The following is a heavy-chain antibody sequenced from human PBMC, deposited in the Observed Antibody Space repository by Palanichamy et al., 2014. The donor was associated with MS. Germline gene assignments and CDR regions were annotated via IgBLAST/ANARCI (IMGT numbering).Heavy chain of an antibody. CDR1: GFTLSNYW. V-gene: IGHV3-7*01. Sequence: EVQLVESGGGLVQPGGSLRLSCAASGFTLSNYWMTWVRQAPGKGLEWVANIKQDGSEKNYVDSVKVRFTFSRDNAKNSLHLQMNSLRVEDTAVYYCARRGVSRGLDYWGQGILVTVSS. CDR3: ARRGVSRGLDY. CDR2: IKQDGSEK. D-gene: IGHD5/OR15-5a*01. J-gene: IGHJ4*02.